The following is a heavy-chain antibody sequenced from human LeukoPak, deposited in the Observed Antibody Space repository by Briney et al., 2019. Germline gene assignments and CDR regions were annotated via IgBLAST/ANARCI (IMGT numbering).Heavy chain of an antibody. CDR3: AKDILTYYYGTSGYYFDY. D-gene: IGHD3-3*01. V-gene: IGHV3-23*01. Sequence: GGSLRLSCAASGFTFDNHAMTWVRQAPGKGLEWVSVITGSGDARYYADSVKGRFTISRDNSKNTLHPQMNTLRVEDTALYYCAKDILTYYYGTSGYYFDYWGQGTLVTVSS. J-gene: IGHJ4*02. CDR1: GFTFDNHA. CDR2: ITGSGDAR.